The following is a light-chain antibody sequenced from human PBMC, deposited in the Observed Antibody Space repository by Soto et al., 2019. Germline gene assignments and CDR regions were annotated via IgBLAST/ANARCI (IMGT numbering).Light chain of an antibody. CDR1: QNIRNF. CDR3: QQHFNGPIT. CDR2: GPS. Sequence: EIVLTQSPATLSLSPGERANLSCRASQNIRNFLAWYQQKPGQAPRLLMYGPSVRATGVPARFSGSGTGTDFTLTNTSLEPEDFAVYYCQQHFNGPITFGQGTRLEI. V-gene: IGKV3-11*01. J-gene: IGKJ5*01.